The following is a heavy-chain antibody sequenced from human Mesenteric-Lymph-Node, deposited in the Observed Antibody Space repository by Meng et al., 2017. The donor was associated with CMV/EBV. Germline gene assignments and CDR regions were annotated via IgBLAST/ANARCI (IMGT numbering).Heavy chain of an antibody. D-gene: IGHD6-13*01. Sequence: SGYTFTSYGISWVRQAPGQGLEWMGWISAYNGNTNYAQKLQGRVTMTTDTSTSTAYMELRSLRSDDTAVYYCVRDYSSSWYNWFDPWGQGTLVTVSS. V-gene: IGHV1-18*01. CDR1: GYTFTSYG. CDR2: ISAYNGNT. J-gene: IGHJ5*02. CDR3: VRDYSSSWYNWFDP.